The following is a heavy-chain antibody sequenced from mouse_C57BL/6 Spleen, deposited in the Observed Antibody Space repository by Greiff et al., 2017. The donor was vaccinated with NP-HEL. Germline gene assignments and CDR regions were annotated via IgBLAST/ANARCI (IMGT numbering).Heavy chain of an antibody. Sequence: QVQLQQSGPELVKPGASVKISCKASGYSFTSYYIHWVKQRPGQGLEWIGWIYPGRGNTKYNEKFKGKATLTADTSSSTAYMQLSSLTSEDSAVYYCARVNQDYAMDYWGQGTSVTVSS. J-gene: IGHJ4*01. V-gene: IGHV1-66*01. CDR1: GYSFTSYY. CDR3: ARVNQDYAMDY. CDR2: IYPGRGNT.